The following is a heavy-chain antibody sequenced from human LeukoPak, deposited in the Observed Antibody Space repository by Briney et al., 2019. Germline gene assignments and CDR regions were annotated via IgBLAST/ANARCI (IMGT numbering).Heavy chain of an antibody. CDR1: GFTFCSYE. J-gene: IGHJ4*02. V-gene: IGHV3-23*01. Sequence: PGGSLTLSCAASGFTFCSYEMMWLPQAPGRGLEWVLGITGSGGATSYADSVEGRFTIYRDNSKNTLFLQGMSLRAEDRAVYSCARDRRYSGYYGGCFDYWGQGMLISVSS. CDR2: ITGSGGAT. CDR3: ARDRRYSGYYGGCFDY. D-gene: IGHD1-26*01.